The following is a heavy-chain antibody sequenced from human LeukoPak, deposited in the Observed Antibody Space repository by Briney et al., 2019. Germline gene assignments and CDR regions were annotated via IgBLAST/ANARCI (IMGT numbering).Heavy chain of an antibody. Sequence: SETLSLTCTVSGGSISSYYWSWIRQPAGKGLEWICRIYTSGSTNYNPSLKSRVTMSVDTSKNQFSLKLSSVTAADTAVYYCARESRGLRYFDWSPNPNWFDPWGQGTLVTVSS. CDR1: GGSISSYY. CDR3: ARESRGLRYFDWSPNPNWFDP. J-gene: IGHJ5*02. D-gene: IGHD3-9*01. CDR2: IYTSGST. V-gene: IGHV4-4*07.